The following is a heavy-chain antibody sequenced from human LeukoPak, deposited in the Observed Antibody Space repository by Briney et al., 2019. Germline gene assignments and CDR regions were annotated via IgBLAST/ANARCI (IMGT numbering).Heavy chain of an antibody. CDR3: ARASGGSGKYYYYYMGV. Sequence: SETLSLTCTVSGGSISSYYWSWIRQPPGKGLEWIGYIYYSGSTNYNPSLKSRVTISVDTSKNQFSLKLSSVTAADTAVYYCARASGGSGKYYYYYMGVWGKGTTVTVSS. V-gene: IGHV4-59*01. CDR1: GGSISSYY. J-gene: IGHJ6*03. CDR2: IYYSGST. D-gene: IGHD3-10*01.